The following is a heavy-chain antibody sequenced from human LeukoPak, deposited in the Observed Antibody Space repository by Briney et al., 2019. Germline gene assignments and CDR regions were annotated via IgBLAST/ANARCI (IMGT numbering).Heavy chain of an antibody. CDR2: IIPIFGTA. D-gene: IGHD2-15*01. Sequence: SVKVSCKASGGTFSSYAISWVRQAPGQGLEWMGGIIPIFGTANYAQKFQGRVTITADDSTSTAYMELSSLRSEDTAVYYCAREGCSGGSCYSSWGQGTLVTVSS. J-gene: IGHJ5*02. CDR1: GGTFSSYA. CDR3: AREGCSGGSCYSS. V-gene: IGHV1-69*01.